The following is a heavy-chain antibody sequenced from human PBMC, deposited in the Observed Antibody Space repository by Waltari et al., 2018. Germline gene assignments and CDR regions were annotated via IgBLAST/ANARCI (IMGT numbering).Heavy chain of an antibody. Sequence: VQLQESGPGLVTPSETLSLTCTVSGGSISTHYACWIRQPAGKGLEWIGRIYATGSTNYNPSLKSRVTMSVDTSKNQFSLKLSSVTAADTAVYYCARLPYNNIYFYYYMDVWGKGTTVTVSS. D-gene: IGHD3-10*01. V-gene: IGHV4-4*07. CDR3: ARLPYNNIYFYYYMDV. CDR2: IYATGST. J-gene: IGHJ6*03. CDR1: GGSISTHY.